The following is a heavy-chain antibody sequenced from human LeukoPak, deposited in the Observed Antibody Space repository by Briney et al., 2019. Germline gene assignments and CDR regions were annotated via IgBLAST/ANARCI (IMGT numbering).Heavy chain of an antibody. Sequence: SETLSLTCTVSGGSVGSGSYYWNWIRQPAGKGLEWIGRIYASGNTNYNPSLKSRVTMSVDTSKNQLSLNLRSLTAADTAVYYCARHVRHYFGDYYFDYWGQGTLVTVSS. CDR1: GGSVGSGSYY. J-gene: IGHJ4*02. D-gene: IGHD4-17*01. V-gene: IGHV4-61*02. CDR2: IYASGNT. CDR3: ARHVRHYFGDYYFDY.